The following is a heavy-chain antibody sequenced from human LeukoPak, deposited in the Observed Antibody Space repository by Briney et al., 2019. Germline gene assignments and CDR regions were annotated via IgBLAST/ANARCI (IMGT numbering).Heavy chain of an antibody. CDR2: ISGSGGST. V-gene: IGHV3-23*01. Sequence: PGGSLRLSCAASGFTFSSYAMTWVRQAPGKGLEWVSAISGSGGSTYYADSVKGRFTISRDNSKNTLYLQMNSLKAEDTAVYYCAKSGIYGLELYYFDYWGQGTLVTVSS. D-gene: IGHD3-10*01. CDR1: GFTFSSYA. J-gene: IGHJ4*02. CDR3: AKSGIYGLELYYFDY.